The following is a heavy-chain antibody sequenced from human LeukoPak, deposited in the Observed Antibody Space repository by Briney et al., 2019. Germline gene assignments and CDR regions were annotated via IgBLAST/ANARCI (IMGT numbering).Heavy chain of an antibody. CDR3: ARGLRYYGSGSYYP. CDR1: GYTFTSYD. J-gene: IGHJ5*02. CDR2: MNPNSGNT. D-gene: IGHD3-10*01. Sequence: GASVKVSCKASGYTFTSYDINWVRQATGQGLEWMGWMNPNSGNTGYAQKFQGRVTMTRNTSISTAYMELSSLRSEGTAVYYCARGLRYYGSGSYYPWGQGTLVTVSS. V-gene: IGHV1-8*01.